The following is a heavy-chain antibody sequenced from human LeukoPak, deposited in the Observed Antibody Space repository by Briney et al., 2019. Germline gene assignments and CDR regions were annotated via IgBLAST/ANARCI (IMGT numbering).Heavy chain of an antibody. J-gene: IGHJ4*02. CDR3: ARGDRPFDH. Sequence: SETLSLTCAAYGGSFSGYYWSWIRQPPGKGLEWIGEINHSGSTNYNPSLKSRVTISVDTSKNQFSLKLSSVTAADTAVYYCARGDRPFDHWGQGTLVTVSS. V-gene: IGHV4-34*01. CDR1: GGSFSGYY. CDR2: INHSGST.